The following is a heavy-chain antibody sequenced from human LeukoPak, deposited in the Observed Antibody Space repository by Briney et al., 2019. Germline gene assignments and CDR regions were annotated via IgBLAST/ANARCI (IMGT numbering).Heavy chain of an antibody. CDR3: ARGITENAFDI. CDR2: IDTAGDT. J-gene: IGHJ3*02. V-gene: IGHV3-13*04. D-gene: IGHD1-20*01. CDR1: GFTFSSYD. Sequence: PGGSLRLSCAASGFTFSSYDMHWVRQATGKGLEWVSAIDTAGDTYYAGSVKGRFTISRENAKNSLYLQMNSLRAGDTAVYYCARGITENAFDIWGQGTMVTVSS.